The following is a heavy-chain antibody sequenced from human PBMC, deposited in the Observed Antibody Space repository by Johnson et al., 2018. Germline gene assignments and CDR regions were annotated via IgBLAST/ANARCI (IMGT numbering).Heavy chain of an antibody. CDR2: IHDSGST. CDR1: GGAINSNY. V-gene: IGHV4-59*01. CDR3: ARHVFGAFDPFAM. J-gene: IGHJ3*02. D-gene: IGHD3-16*01. Sequence: QVQLQESGPGLVKXSETXTLXCNVSGGAINSNYWSWIRQTPGKGLEWIGYIHDSGSTKYNPSLRSRVTISVDTSKRPFSLRLSSVTAADTAMYYCARHVFGAFDPFAMWGQGTMVTVSS.